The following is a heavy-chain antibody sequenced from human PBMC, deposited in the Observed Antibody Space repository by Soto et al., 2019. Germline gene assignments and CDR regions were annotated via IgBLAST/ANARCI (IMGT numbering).Heavy chain of an antibody. CDR1: GYTFTSYG. V-gene: IGHV1-18*01. Sequence: EASVKVSCKASGYTFTSYGISWVRQAPGQGLEWMGWISAYNGNTNYAQKLQGRVTMTTDTSTGTAYMELRSLRSDDTAVYYCARTGEFCSSTSCSYYFDYWGQGTLVTVSS. CDR3: ARTGEFCSSTSCSYYFDY. J-gene: IGHJ4*02. D-gene: IGHD2-2*01. CDR2: ISAYNGNT.